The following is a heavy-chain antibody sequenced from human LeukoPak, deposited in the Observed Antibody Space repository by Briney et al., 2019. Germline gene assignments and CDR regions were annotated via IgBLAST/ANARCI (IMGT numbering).Heavy chain of an antibody. D-gene: IGHD3-10*01. Sequence: PSETLSLTCAGYGGSFSGYYWSWIRQSPGEGLEWIGEINHTGSTIYNPSLKSRVIMSVDMSSNQLSLKLSSVTAADTAVYYCASGLGDFTPFDHWGQGTLVTVSS. CDR3: ASGLGDFTPFDH. CDR2: INHTGST. V-gene: IGHV4-34*01. J-gene: IGHJ4*02. CDR1: GGSFSGYY.